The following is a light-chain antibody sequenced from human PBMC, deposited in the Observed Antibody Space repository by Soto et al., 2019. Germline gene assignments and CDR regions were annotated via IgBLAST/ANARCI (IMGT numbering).Light chain of an antibody. CDR1: QIVSSSY. V-gene: IGKV3-20*01. Sequence: ELLLQQSPGPLSLSPGKRATLSCKASQIVSSSYLAWYQQKPGQAPRLLIYGASSRATGIPDRFSGSGSGTDFTLTISRLEPEDFAVYYCQQYGSSRWTFGQGTKVDIK. CDR3: QQYGSSRWT. CDR2: GAS. J-gene: IGKJ1*01.